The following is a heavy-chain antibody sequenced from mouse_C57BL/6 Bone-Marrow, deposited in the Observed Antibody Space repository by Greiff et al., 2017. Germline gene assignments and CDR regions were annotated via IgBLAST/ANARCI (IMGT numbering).Heavy chain of an antibody. CDR2: IYPGDGDT. Sequence: QVQLQQSGPELVKPGASVKISCKASGYAFSSSWMNWVKQRPGKGLEWIGRIYPGDGDTNYNGKFKGKATLTADKSSSTAYMQLSSLTSEDSAVYFCCDDYDEKVAYWGQGTLVTVSA. D-gene: IGHD2-4*01. J-gene: IGHJ3*01. V-gene: IGHV1-82*01. CDR1: GYAFSSSW. CDR3: CDDYDEKVAY.